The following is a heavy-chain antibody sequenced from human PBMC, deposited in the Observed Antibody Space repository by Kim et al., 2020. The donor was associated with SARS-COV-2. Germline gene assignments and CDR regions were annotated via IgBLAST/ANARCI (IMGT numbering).Heavy chain of an antibody. CDR2: GGGST. Sequence: GGGSTSYEQKFQGGVTMTRDTSTSTVYMELSSLRSEDTAVYYCARDLYYWGQGTLVTVSS. CDR3: ARDLYY. J-gene: IGHJ4*02. V-gene: IGHV1-46*01.